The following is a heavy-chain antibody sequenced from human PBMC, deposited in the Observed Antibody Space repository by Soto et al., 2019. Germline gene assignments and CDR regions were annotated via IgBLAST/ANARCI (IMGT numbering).Heavy chain of an antibody. CDR2: IWYDGTNK. D-gene: IGHD3-10*01. CDR1: VFTFSSYG. J-gene: IGHJ4*02. Sequence: QPWGSLRLSCAASVFTFSSYGMHWVRQAPGKGLEWAALIWYDGTNKYYADSVMGRFTISRDNSKNTLYLQLNSLRAEDTAVYYCARDSGGSFDYWGQGTPVTVSS. V-gene: IGHV3-33*01. CDR3: ARDSGGSFDY.